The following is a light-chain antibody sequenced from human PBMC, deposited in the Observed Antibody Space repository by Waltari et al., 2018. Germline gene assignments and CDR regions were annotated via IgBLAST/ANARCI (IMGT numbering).Light chain of an antibody. CDR1: SSDVGAYNY. V-gene: IGLV2-14*03. CDR3: SSYISSSTLEL. J-gene: IGLJ2*01. CDR2: DVS. Sequence: QSALTQPASVSGSPGQSITISCTGTSSDVGAYNYVSWYQQHPGKAPKLLIFDVSNRPQGVSNRFSGSKAGNTASLTISGLQAEDEADYYCSSYISSSTLELFGGGTRLTVL.